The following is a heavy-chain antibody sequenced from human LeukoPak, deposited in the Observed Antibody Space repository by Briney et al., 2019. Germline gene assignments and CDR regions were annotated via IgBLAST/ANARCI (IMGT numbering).Heavy chain of an antibody. CDR1: GFTFDDYA. CDR3: AKDHTGYLYYYYMDV. Sequence: GGSLRLSCAASGFTFDDYAMHWVRQAPGKGLEWVSGISWNSGSIGYADFVKGRFTISRDNAKNSLYLQMNSLRAEDTALYYCAKDHTGYLYYYYMDVWGKGTTVTISS. J-gene: IGHJ6*03. V-gene: IGHV3-9*01. CDR2: ISWNSGSI. D-gene: IGHD3-9*01.